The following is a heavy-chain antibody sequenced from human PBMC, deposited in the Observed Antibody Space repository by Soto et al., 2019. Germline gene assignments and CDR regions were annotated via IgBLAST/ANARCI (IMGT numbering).Heavy chain of an antibody. D-gene: IGHD3-3*01. CDR1: GFSLTTSGVG. J-gene: IGHJ4*02. CDR3: DHRLLRAVFALVTTTAIYFDF. Sequence: QITLNESGPTVVKPTETLTLTCTFSGFSLTTSGVGVGWVRQSPGKAPEWLAFIYWDDDKRYSTSLKSRLTITKDTSKNQVVQTIANVDPADTATYYCDHRLLRAVFALVTTTAIYFDFWGQGTPVVLSS. V-gene: IGHV2-5*02. CDR2: IYWDDDK.